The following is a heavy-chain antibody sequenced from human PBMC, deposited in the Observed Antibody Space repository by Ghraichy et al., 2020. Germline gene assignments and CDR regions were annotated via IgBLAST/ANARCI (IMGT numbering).Heavy chain of an antibody. Sequence: ASVKVSCKASGYTFTSYGISWVRQAPGQGLEWMGWIGALIDNTSYAQKFQGRVTMTTDTSTTTAYMELWSLRSDDTAVYYCAKDRDQWDLSNFDYWGPGVLLTAAS. V-gene: IGHV1-18*01. CDR2: IGALIDNT. CDR1: GYTFTSYG. CDR3: AKDRDQWDLSNFDY. J-gene: IGHJ4*02. D-gene: IGHD1-26*01.